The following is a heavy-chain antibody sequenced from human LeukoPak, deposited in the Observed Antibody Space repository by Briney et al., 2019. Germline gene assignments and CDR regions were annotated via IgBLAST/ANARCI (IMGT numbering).Heavy chain of an antibody. Sequence: EWLALIYWDDDKHYSPSLKSRLTIAKDTSKNQVVLTLANMDPVDTATYYCAHRRSTTSNCYDHWGQGTLVSVSS. CDR3: AHRRSTTSNCYDH. V-gene: IGHV2-5*02. J-gene: IGHJ1*01. D-gene: IGHD2/OR15-2a*01. CDR2: IYWDDDK.